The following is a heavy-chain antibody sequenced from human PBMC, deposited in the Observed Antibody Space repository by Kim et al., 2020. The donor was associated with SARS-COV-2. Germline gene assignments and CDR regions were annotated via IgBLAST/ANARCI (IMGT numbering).Heavy chain of an antibody. CDR2: IYSDGSI. D-gene: IGHD2-21*02. CDR3: ARGGVTASGPFY. J-gene: IGHJ4*02. CDR1: GFTVSTNH. Sequence: GGSLRLSCAASGFTVSTNHMTWVRQTPGKGLEWVSVIYSDGSINYADSVKGRFTISRDNSKNMLYLQMNSLTAEDTAVYYCARGGVTASGPFYWGQGTLVTVSS. V-gene: IGHV3-66*01.